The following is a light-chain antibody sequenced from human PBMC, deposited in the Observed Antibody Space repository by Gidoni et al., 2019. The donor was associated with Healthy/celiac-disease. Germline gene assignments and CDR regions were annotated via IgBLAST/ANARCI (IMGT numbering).Light chain of an antibody. Sequence: SYELTQPSSVSVSPGQTARTTCSGDVLAKKYARWFQQKPGQAPVLVIYKDSERPSGIPERFSGSSSGTTVTLTISGAQVEEEADYYCYSAADNNRVFGGGTKLTVL. V-gene: IGLV3-27*01. J-gene: IGLJ3*02. CDR3: YSAADNNRV. CDR2: KDS. CDR1: VLAKKY.